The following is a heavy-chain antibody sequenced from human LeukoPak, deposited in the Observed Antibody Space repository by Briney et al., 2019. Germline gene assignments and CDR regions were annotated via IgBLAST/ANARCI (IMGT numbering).Heavy chain of an antibody. CDR3: AKSSGGLAARLDY. J-gene: IGHJ4*02. Sequence: TGGSLRLSCAASGFTFSSYAMHWVRQAPGKGLEWVAVISYDGSNKYYADSVKGRFTISRDNSKNTLYLQMNSLRAEDTAVYYCAKSSGGLAARLDYWGQGTLVTVSS. CDR1: GFTFSSYA. V-gene: IGHV3-30*18. CDR2: ISYDGSNK. D-gene: IGHD6-6*01.